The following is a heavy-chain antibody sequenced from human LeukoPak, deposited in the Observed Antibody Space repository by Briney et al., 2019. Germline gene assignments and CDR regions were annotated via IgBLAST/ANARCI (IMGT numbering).Heavy chain of an antibody. CDR3: ARQGPTWPFDY. CDR2: TYYRSKWYN. CDR1: GDSLSSNSAA. Sequence: SQTLSLTCALSGDSLSSNSAAWHWLRQSPSRGLEWLGRTYYRSKWYNDYAVSGKSRLTIDADTSKNQFSLLLHSVTPEDTAVYYCARQGPTWPFDYWGQGTLVTVSS. D-gene: IGHD5-24*01. V-gene: IGHV6-1*01. J-gene: IGHJ4*02.